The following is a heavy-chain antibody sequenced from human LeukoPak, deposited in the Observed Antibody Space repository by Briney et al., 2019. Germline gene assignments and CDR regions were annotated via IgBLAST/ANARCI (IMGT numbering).Heavy chain of an antibody. CDR1: GFTFSSYA. CDR3: AKAGCTSTSCLKLDY. V-gene: IGHV3-23*01. D-gene: IGHD2-2*01. Sequence: GGSLRLSCAASGFTFSSYAMNWVRQAPGKGLEWVSAISGSGGSTYYADSVKGRFTISRDNSKNTLYLQMNSLRAEDTAVYYCAKAGCTSTSCLKLDYWGQGTLVTVSS. J-gene: IGHJ4*02. CDR2: ISGSGGST.